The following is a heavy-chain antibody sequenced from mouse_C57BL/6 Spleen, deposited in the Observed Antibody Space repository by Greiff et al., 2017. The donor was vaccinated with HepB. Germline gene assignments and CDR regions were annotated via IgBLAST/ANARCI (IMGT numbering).Heavy chain of an antibody. Sequence: EVQLQESGPGLVKPSQSLSLTCSVTGYSITSGYYWNWIRQFPGNKLEWMGYISYDGSNNYNPSLKNRISITRDTSKNQFFLKLNSVTTEDTATYYCAREGLLPRGFAYWGQGTLVTVSA. V-gene: IGHV3-6*01. CDR1: GYSITSGYY. D-gene: IGHD1-1*01. CDR3: AREGLLPRGFAY. CDR2: ISYDGSN. J-gene: IGHJ3*01.